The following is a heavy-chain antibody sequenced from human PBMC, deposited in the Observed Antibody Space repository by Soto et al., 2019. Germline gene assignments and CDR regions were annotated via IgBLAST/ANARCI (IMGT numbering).Heavy chain of an antibody. D-gene: IGHD3-10*01. CDR1: GFTFSSYD. J-gene: IGHJ4*02. CDR2: IGTAGDT. CDR3: ARGRWSYNYGSGLANTLDY. V-gene: IGHV3-13*01. Sequence: PGGSLRLSCAASGFTFSSYDMHWVRQATGKGLEWVSAIGTAGDTYYPGSVKGRFTISRENAKNSLYLQMNSLRAGDTAVYYCARGRWSYNYGSGLANTLDYWGQGTLVTVSS.